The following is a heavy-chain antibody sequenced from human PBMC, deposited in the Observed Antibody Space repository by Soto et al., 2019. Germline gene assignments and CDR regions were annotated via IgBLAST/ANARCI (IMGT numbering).Heavy chain of an antibody. CDR3: AKVVGKGTMAPPEYFQH. V-gene: IGHV3-23*01. CDR1: GFTFSSYV. CDR2: ISGSGGST. Sequence: EVQLLESGGGLVQPGGSLRLSCAASGFTFSSYVMSWVRQAPGKGLEWVSAISGSGGSTYYADSVKGRFTISRDNSKNTLYLQMNSLRAEDTAVYYCAKVVGKGTMAPPEYFQHWGQGTLVTVSS. D-gene: IGHD1-26*01. J-gene: IGHJ1*01.